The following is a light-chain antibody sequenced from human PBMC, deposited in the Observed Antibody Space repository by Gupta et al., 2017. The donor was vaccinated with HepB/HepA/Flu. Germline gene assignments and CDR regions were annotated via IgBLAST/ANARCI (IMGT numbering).Light chain of an antibody. CDR1: QSVGHF. CDR3: QQRRDWPPLT. Sequence: EVVLTQSPVILSLSPGERATLSCRASQSVGHFLAWYQQKLGQAPRLLIYDASQRAPGVPARFSGSGDGTGFTLTISSREPEDFAVYYCQQRRDWPPLTFGGGTKVEI. V-gene: IGKV3-11*01. CDR2: DAS. J-gene: IGKJ4*01.